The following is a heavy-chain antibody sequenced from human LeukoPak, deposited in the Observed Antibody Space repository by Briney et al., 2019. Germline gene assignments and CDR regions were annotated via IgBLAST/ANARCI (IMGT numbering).Heavy chain of an antibody. CDR1: GFTFSHYD. V-gene: IGHV3-23*01. D-gene: IGHD6-13*01. CDR2: IITSGSNT. Sequence: GGSLRLSCAASGFTFSHYDMTWVRQAPGKGLEWVSGIITSGSNTYYADSVKGRFTISRDNSKNTLYLQMNSLRAEDTALYYCARGLAAAGTAYWGQGTLVTVSS. J-gene: IGHJ4*02. CDR3: ARGLAAAGTAY.